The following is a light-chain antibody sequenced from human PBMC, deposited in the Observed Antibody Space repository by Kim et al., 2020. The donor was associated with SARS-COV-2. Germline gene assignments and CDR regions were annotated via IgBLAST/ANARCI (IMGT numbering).Light chain of an antibody. CDR1: QSVSSY. J-gene: IGKJ4*01. CDR2: DAS. Sequence: EIVLTQSPATLSLSPGERATLSCRASQSVSSYLAWYQQKPGQAPRLLIYDASNRATGIPARFSGSGSGTDFTLTISSLEPEDFAVYYCQQRSNYSPHTFGGGTRVDIK. V-gene: IGKV3-11*01. CDR3: QQRSNYSPHT.